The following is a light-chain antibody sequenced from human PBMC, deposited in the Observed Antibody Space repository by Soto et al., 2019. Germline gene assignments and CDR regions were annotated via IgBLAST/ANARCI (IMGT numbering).Light chain of an antibody. CDR1: QSVSSN. Sequence: EIVMTQSPATLSLSPGERATLSCRASQSVSSNLAWYQQKPGQAPRLLIYGASTRATGIPARFSGSGSRTEFTLTLSSLQSEDFAVYYCQQYNNWPEGTFGPGTKVDIK. V-gene: IGKV3-15*01. CDR2: GAS. CDR3: QQYNNWPEGT. J-gene: IGKJ3*01.